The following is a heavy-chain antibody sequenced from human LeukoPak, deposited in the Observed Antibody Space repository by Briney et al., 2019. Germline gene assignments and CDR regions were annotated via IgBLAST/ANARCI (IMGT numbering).Heavy chain of an antibody. J-gene: IGHJ4*02. CDR2: ISAYNGNT. Sequence: GASVKVSCKASGYTFTSFGISWVRQAPGQGLEWVGWISAYNGNTNYAQKFLGRVTMTTDTSTSTAYMELRSLRSDDTAVYYCARDQRDDYGDHAFDYWGQGTLVTVSS. V-gene: IGHV1-18*01. D-gene: IGHD4/OR15-4a*01. CDR1: GYTFTSFG. CDR3: ARDQRDDYGDHAFDY.